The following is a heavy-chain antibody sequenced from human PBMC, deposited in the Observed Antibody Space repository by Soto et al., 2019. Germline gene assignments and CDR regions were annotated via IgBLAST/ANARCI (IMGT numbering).Heavy chain of an antibody. D-gene: IGHD5-12*01. J-gene: IGHJ4*02. CDR1: GYTFTRYG. Sequence: SVKVSCKASGYTFTRYGITWVRQGPGQGLELVGWIIPIFGTANYAQKFQGRVTITADESTSTAYMELSSLRSEDTAVYYCARGKEMATIRTPFDYWGQGTLVTVSS. CDR3: ARGKEMATIRTPFDY. V-gene: IGHV1-69*13. CDR2: IIPIFGTA.